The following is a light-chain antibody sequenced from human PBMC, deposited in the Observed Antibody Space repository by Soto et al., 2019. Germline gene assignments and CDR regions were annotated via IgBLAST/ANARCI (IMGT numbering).Light chain of an antibody. CDR3: QQYKNWLLN. Sequence: EIVLMQSPAAPSKNKRERATLSCRASQSVSSNLAWYQQKPGQAPRLLIYGASTRATGIPARFSGSGSGTEFTLTISCLHSEEVAVYYCQQYKNWLLNCGGGTKVDIK. J-gene: IGKJ4*01. CDR2: GAS. CDR1: QSVSSN. V-gene: IGKV3-15*01.